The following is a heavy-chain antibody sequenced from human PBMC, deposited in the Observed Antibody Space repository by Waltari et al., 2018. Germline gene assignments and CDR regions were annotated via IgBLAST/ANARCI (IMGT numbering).Heavy chain of an antibody. Sequence: VQLQQWGAGLLKPSETLSLTCVVSGGSFSGYYWSWIRPPPGKGLEWIGEINHSGRTNYNPSLKSRVTISIDTSKNFFSLSVTSVTAADTAVYYCARVRSSGSYYYFDYWGQGILVTVSS. D-gene: IGHD1-26*01. CDR2: INHSGRT. CDR1: GGSFSGYY. V-gene: IGHV4-34*01. CDR3: ARVRSSGSYYYFDY. J-gene: IGHJ4*02.